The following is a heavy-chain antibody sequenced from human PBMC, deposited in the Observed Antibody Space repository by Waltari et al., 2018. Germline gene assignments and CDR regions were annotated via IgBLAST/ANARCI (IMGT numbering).Heavy chain of an antibody. Sequence: SGFTFSSYGKNWVRQAPGKGLEWIAHITSSSGTIDYTESVKGRFTISRDNAKNSLFLHMNSVRDEDTAIYYCARDQYGTSDFDHWGQGTLVTVSS. CDR1: GFTFSSYG. CDR2: ITSSSGTI. J-gene: IGHJ4*02. D-gene: IGHD6-6*01. V-gene: IGHV3-48*02. CDR3: ARDQYGTSDFDH.